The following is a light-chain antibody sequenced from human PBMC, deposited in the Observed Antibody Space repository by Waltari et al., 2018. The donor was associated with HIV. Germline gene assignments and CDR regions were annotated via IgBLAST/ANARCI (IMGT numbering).Light chain of an antibody. J-gene: IGKJ2*03. CDR1: QRFSSY. CDR2: PAT. Sequence: DIQDTQYPSALSASVGDRVTITCRARQRFSSYINWNQQRPGRAPGPLTSPATSFHQGLPSRFSGSGFGTHFTLTINSVQPEDLAIYYCQKTYYTPRGFGKGTKLDFK. CDR3: QKTYYTPRG. V-gene: IGKV1-39*01.